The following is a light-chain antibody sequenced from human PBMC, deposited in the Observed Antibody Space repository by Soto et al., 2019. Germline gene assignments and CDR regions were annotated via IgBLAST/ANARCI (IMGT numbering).Light chain of an antibody. Sequence: QSVLTQPPSASGTPGQRVTISCSGSSSNIGNNYVYWYQKIPGTAPKLLIYKNDQRPSRVPDRFSGSKSGTSASLAISGLRSEDEADYYCAAWDDSLSGVVFGGGTKLTVL. J-gene: IGLJ2*01. CDR3: AAWDDSLSGVV. CDR2: KND. V-gene: IGLV1-47*01. CDR1: SSNIGNNY.